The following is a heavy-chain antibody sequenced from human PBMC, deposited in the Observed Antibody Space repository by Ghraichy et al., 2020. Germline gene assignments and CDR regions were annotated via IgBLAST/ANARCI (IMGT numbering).Heavy chain of an antibody. V-gene: IGHV1-8*01. CDR1: GYSFSSYD. CDR2: MNPSSGNT. J-gene: IGHJ6*02. Sequence: ASVKVSCKTSGYSFSSYDINWVRQATGQGLEWMGWMNPSSGNTGYAQKFQGRVTMTRNTSISTAYMELSSLRSEDTAVYYCAKTLVVLPTTIQLYYGMDVWGQGTTVTISS. CDR3: AKTLVVLPTTIQLYYGMDV. D-gene: IGHD2-2*02.